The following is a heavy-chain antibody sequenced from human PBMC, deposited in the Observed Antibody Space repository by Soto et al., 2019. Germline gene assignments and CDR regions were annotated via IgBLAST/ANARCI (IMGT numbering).Heavy chain of an antibody. CDR3: ARGGYMVRGAGYFDL. D-gene: IGHD3-10*01. V-gene: IGHV4-34*01. CDR2: INHSGST. CDR1: GGSFSGYY. J-gene: IGHJ2*01. Sequence: QVQLQQWGAGLLKPSETLSLTCAVYGGSFSGYYWSWIRQPPGKGLEWIGEINHSGSTNYNPSLKSRVTVSVDTSKSQFSLKLCSVTAADTAVYYCARGGYMVRGAGYFDLWGRGTLVTVSS.